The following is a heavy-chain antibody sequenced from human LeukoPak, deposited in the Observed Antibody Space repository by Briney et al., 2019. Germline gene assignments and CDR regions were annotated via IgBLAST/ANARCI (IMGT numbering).Heavy chain of an antibody. V-gene: IGHV4-38-2*02. CDR2: IFHTEST. Sequence: SETLSLTCTVSGDSISNGNYWGWIRQPPGKRLEWIGSIFHTESTYYNLSLKSRVTLSVDTSKNQFSLKVSSVTAADTAVYYCARENQVVGATFSDYWGLGTLVTVSS. CDR1: GDSISNGNY. J-gene: IGHJ4*02. D-gene: IGHD1-26*01. CDR3: ARENQVVGATFSDY.